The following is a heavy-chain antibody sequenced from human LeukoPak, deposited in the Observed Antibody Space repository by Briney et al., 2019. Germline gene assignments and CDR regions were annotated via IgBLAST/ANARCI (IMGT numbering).Heavy chain of an antibody. J-gene: IGHJ6*03. Sequence: GESLKISCKGSGYSFTSYWIGWVRQLPGKGLEWMGIIYPGDSDTKYSPSFQGQVTISADNSINTAYLQWSSPKASDTAMYYCARSRGYSGYDRYYYYYYMDVWGKGTTVTVSS. V-gene: IGHV5-51*01. CDR1: GYSFTSYW. CDR3: ARSRGYSGYDRYYYYYYMDV. D-gene: IGHD5-12*01. CDR2: IYPGDSDT.